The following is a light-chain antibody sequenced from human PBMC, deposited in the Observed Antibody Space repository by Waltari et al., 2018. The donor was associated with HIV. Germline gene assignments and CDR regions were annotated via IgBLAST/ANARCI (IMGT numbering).Light chain of an antibody. CDR1: SGSVSSAYY. J-gene: IGLJ3*02. V-gene: IGLV8-61*01. CDR2: NTD. Sequence: QTVVTQEPSFAVSPGGTITLTCGLSSGSVSSAYYPSWYQQTTGQPPRTLTYNTDTRSSGVPDRFSGSIVGNKAALTITGAQSEDESDYYCLLYMASGRVFGGGTRLTVL. CDR3: LLYMASGRV.